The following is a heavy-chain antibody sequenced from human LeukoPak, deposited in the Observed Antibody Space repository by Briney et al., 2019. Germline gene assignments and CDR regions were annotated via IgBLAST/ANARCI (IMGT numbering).Heavy chain of an antibody. CDR1: GFTFSSYE. Sequence: PGGSLRLSCAASGFTFSSYEMNWVRQAPGKGLEWVSYISSSGSTIYYADSVKGRFTISRDNDKNSLYLQMNSLRAEDTAVYYCAGTLGFPNAFDIWGQGTMVTVSS. CDR2: ISSSGSTI. CDR3: AGTLGFPNAFDI. V-gene: IGHV3-48*03. J-gene: IGHJ3*02.